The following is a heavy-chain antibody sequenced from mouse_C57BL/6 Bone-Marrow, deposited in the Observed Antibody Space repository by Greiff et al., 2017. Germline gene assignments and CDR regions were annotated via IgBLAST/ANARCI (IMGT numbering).Heavy chain of an antibody. CDR3: TTDDGYPHYYAMDY. V-gene: IGHV14-4*01. CDR1: GFNIKDDY. D-gene: IGHD2-3*01. Sequence: VQLLQSGAELVRPGASVKLSCTASGFNIKDDYMHWVKQRPEQGLEWIGWIDPENGDTEYASKFQGKATITADTSSNTAYLQLSSLTSEDTAVYYCTTDDGYPHYYAMDYWGQGTSVTVSS. J-gene: IGHJ4*01. CDR2: IDPENGDT.